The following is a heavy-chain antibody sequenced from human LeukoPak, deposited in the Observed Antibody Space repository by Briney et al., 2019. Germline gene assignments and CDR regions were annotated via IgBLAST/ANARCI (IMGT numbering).Heavy chain of an antibody. CDR3: ARDRYYASGSYNWFDP. CDR2: ISTSSSYT. D-gene: IGHD3-10*01. J-gene: IGHJ5*02. Sequence: GGSLRLSCAASGFTFSSYAMSWVRQAPGKGLEWVSYISTSSSYTNYADSVKGRFTISRDNAKNSLYLQMNSLRAEDTAVYYCARDRYYASGSYNWFDPWGQGTLVTVSS. V-gene: IGHV3-11*05. CDR1: GFTFSSYA.